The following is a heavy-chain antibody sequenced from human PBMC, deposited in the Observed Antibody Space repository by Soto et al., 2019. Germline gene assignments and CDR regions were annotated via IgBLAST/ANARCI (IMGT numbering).Heavy chain of an antibody. CDR1: GFTFSSYV. V-gene: IGHV3-23*01. J-gene: IGHJ4*02. CDR3: ATPKHDASVYGERGFDY. D-gene: IGHD4-17*01. Sequence: PGGSLRLSCAASGFTFSSYVMSWVRQAPGKGLEWVSAISGSGGSTYYADSVKGRFTISRDNSKNTLYLQMNSLRAEDTAVYYCATPKHDASVYGERGFDYWGQGTLVTVSS. CDR2: ISGSGGST.